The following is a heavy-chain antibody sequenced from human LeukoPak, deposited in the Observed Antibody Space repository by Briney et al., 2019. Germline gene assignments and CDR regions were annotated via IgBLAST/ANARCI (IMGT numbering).Heavy chain of an antibody. CDR3: AKDIEEWLVKGGGCFDY. CDR1: GFIFSNSA. CDR2: ISFDGSNK. D-gene: IGHD6-19*01. J-gene: IGHJ4*02. Sequence: GGSLRLSCAASGFIFSNSAMHWVRQAPGKGLEWVAVISFDGSNKYYADSVKGRFTISRDNSKNTLYLQMNSLRAEDTAVYYCAKDIEEWLVKGGGCFDYWGQGTLVTVSS. V-gene: IGHV3-30*18.